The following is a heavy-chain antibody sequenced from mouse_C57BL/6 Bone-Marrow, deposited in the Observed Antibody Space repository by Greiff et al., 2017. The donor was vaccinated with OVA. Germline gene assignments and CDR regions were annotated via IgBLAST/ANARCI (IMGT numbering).Heavy chain of an antibody. V-gene: IGHV5-4*01. Sequence: EVQLVESGGGLVKPGGSLKLSCAASGFTFSSYAMSWVRQTPEKRLEWVATISDGGSYTYYPDNVKGRFTISRDNAKNNLYLQMSHLKSEDTAMYYCAREAYYSNYEGSYWGQGTLVTVSA. CDR1: GFTFSSYA. CDR3: AREAYYSNYEGSY. J-gene: IGHJ3*01. D-gene: IGHD2-5*01. CDR2: ISDGGSYT.